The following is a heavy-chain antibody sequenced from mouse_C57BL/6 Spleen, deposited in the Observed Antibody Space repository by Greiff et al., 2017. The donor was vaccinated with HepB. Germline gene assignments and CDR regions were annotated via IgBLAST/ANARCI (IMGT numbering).Heavy chain of an antibody. Sequence: EVQLVESGGGLVKPGGSLKLSCAASGFTFSDYGMHWVRQAPEKGLEWVAYISSGSSTIYYADTVKGRFTISRDNAKNTLFLQMTSLRSEDTAMYYCARALGAYWGQVTLVTVSA. V-gene: IGHV5-17*01. J-gene: IGHJ3*01. CDR2: ISSGSSTI. D-gene: IGHD3-3*01. CDR3: ARALGAY. CDR1: GFTFSDYG.